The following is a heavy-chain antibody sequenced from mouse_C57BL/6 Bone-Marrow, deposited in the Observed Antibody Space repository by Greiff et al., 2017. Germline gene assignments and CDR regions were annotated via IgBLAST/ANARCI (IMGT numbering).Heavy chain of an antibody. V-gene: IGHV1-81*01. Sequence: VQLQQSGAELARPGASVKLSCKASGYTFTSYGISWVKQRTGQGLEWIGELYPRRGNPYYNEKFKGKATLTADKSSSTAYMELCSLTSEYSAVYCCPLGGYYGKFAYWGQGTLVTVSA. CDR1: GYTFTSYG. CDR3: PLGGYYGKFAY. J-gene: IGHJ3*01. D-gene: IGHD1-1*01. CDR2: LYPRRGNP.